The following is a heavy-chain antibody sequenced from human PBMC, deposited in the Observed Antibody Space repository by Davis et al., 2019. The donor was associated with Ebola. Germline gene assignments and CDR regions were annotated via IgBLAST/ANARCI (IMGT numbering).Heavy chain of an antibody. CDR2: INTNTGNP. CDR3: ARLMTTVTTDYYYYYGMDV. D-gene: IGHD4-17*01. J-gene: IGHJ6*02. Sequence: ASVKVSCKASGYTFTSYAMNWVRQAPGQGLEWMGWINTNTGNPTYAQGFTGRFVFSLDTSVSTAYLQISSLKAEDTAVYYCARLMTTVTTDYYYYYGMDVWGQGTTVTVSS. CDR1: GYTFTSYA. V-gene: IGHV7-4-1*02.